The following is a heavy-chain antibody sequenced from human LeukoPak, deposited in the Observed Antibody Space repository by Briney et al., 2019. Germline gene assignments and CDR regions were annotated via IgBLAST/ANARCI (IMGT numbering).Heavy chain of an antibody. D-gene: IGHD2-2*01. CDR3: AKGSSSTSSGGFDP. V-gene: IGHV3-23*01. Sequence: GGSLRLSCAASGFTFSSYAMSWVRQAPGKGPEWVSAISGSGGSTYYADSVKGRFTISRDNSKNTLYLQMNSLRAEDTAVYYCAKGSSSTSSGGFDPWGQGTLVTVSS. CDR1: GFTFSSYA. CDR2: ISGSGGST. J-gene: IGHJ5*02.